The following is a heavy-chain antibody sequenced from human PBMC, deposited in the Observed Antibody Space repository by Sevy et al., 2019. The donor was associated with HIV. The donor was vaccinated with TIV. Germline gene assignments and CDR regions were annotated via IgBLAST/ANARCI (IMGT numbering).Heavy chain of an antibody. D-gene: IGHD3-16*01. V-gene: IGHV3-7*01. Sequence: GGSLRLSCAASRFTFSDSLMTWVRQAPGKGLEWVANIKEDGNERYYVDSVKGRFTLSRDNAKMSVYLELTSLRVEDSAIYYCARGRRNWGLGGLDVWGQGTTVTVSS. CDR3: ARGRRNWGLGGLDV. CDR2: IKEDGNER. CDR1: RFTFSDSL. J-gene: IGHJ6*02.